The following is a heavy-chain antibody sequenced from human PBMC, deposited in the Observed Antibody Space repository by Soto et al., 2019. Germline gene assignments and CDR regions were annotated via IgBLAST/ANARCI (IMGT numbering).Heavy chain of an antibody. CDR1: VSTFTNYD. D-gene: IGHD2-2*01. CDR2: ITGGGGGRT. J-gene: IGHJ4*02. CDR3: AKQPASIRTFDY. V-gene: IGHV3-23*01. Sequence: GWDLRLSCAATVSTFTNYDLNWVRLAPVKGLEWVSAITGGGGGRTNYADSVKGRFTITRDNSKNTLYLQMNSLRAEDTAVYYCAKQPASIRTFDYWGQGALVTVSS.